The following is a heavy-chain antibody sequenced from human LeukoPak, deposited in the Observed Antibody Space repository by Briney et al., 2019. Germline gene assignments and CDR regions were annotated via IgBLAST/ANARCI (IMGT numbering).Heavy chain of an antibody. V-gene: IGHV1-2*02. CDR3: VPHIYCRDDCLSFAY. J-gene: IGHJ4*02. D-gene: IGHD2-21*02. CDR2: IHPNSGDT. Sequence: ASVKVSCKASGYTFTDHYLHWVRQAPGQGLEWVGWIHPNSGDTQQLQKFQGRVTLTRDTSTSTAYMELTSLTSDDTAVYFCVPHIYCRDDCLSFAYWGQGTLVIVSS. CDR1: GYTFTDHY.